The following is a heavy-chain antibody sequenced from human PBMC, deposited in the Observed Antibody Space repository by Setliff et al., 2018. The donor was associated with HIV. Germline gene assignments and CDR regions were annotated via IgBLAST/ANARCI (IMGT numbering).Heavy chain of an antibody. CDR3: ASGRGDGYNYFAFDI. J-gene: IGHJ3*02. CDR1: GYPFTYRY. CDR2: ITPYNANT. Sequence: SVKVSCKASGYPFTYRYLHWVRQAPGQALEWMGWITPYNANTNYAQKFQDRVTMTSDRSMSTAYMDPSSLRSEDTAMYYCASGRGDGYNYFAFDIWGQGTVVTVSS. D-gene: IGHD5-12*01. V-gene: IGHV1-45*02.